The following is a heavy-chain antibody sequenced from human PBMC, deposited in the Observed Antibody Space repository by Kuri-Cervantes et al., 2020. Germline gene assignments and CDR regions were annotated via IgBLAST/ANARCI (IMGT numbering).Heavy chain of an antibody. V-gene: IGHV3-7*03. CDR2: IKQDGSEK. D-gene: IGHD3-10*01. Sequence: LSLTCAASGFTFSSYGMHWVRQAPGKGLEWVANIKQDGSEKYYVDSVKGRFTISRDNAKNSLYLQMNSLRAEDTAVYYCARERRITMVRGVHDWFDPWGQGTLVTVSS. J-gene: IGHJ5*02. CDR3: ARERRITMVRGVHDWFDP. CDR1: GFTFSSYG.